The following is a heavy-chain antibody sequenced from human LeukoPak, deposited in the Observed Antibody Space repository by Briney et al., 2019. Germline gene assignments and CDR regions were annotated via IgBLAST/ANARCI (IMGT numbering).Heavy chain of an antibody. CDR3: ARKSAWWNDAFTAFDI. Sequence: SVKVSCKASGGTFSSYAISWVRQAPGQGLEWMGGIIPIFGTANCAQKFQGRVTITTDESTSTAYMELSSLRSEDTAVYYCARKSAWWNDAFTAFDIWGQGTMVTVSS. J-gene: IGHJ3*02. D-gene: IGHD1-1*01. CDR2: IIPIFGTA. V-gene: IGHV1-69*05. CDR1: GGTFSSYA.